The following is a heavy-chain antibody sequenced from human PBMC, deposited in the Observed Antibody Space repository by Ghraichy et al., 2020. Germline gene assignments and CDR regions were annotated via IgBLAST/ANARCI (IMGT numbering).Heavy chain of an antibody. D-gene: IGHD5-12*01. V-gene: IGHV1-18*01. Sequence: ASVKVSCKASGYTFTSYGISWVRQAPGQGLEWMGWISAYNGNTNYAQKLQGRVTMTTDTSTSTAYMELRSLRSDDTAVYYCARQSSGYDLRGDYYYYYYMDVWGKGTTVTVSS. CDR3: ARQSSGYDLRGDYYYYYYMDV. J-gene: IGHJ6*03. CDR2: ISAYNGNT. CDR1: GYTFTSYG.